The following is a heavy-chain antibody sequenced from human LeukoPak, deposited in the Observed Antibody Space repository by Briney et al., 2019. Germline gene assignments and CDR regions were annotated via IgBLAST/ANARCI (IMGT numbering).Heavy chain of an antibody. CDR2: ISPDGSEE. CDR3: AKDKGREGDY. V-gene: IGHV3-30*18. Sequence: GRSLRLSCAASGFTFSNYGMHWVRQAQGKGLEWVAVISPDGSEEYYADSVKGRFTISRDNSKNTLYLQMNSLRVEDTAVYYCAKDKGREGDYWGQGNLVTVSS. J-gene: IGHJ4*02. D-gene: IGHD1-26*01. CDR1: GFTFSNYG.